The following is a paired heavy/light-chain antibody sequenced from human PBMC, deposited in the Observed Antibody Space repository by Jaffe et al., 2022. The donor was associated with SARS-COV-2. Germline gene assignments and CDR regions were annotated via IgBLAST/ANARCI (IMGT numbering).Light chain of an antibody. V-gene: IGKV3-15*01. CDR2: GAS. Sequence: EIVMTQSPATLSVSPGERATLSCRASQSVSNKLAWYQQKGGQAPRLLLYGASTRATGFPPRFGGSWSGTEFTLTISSLQSEDFAVYYCQQYNSWPPTFGQGTEVEIK. J-gene: IGKJ1*01. CDR3: QQYNSWPPT. CDR1: QSVSNK.
Heavy chain of an antibody. D-gene: IGHD3-22*01. Sequence: QVQLQQWGEGLLKASETLSLTCAVSGGSFRNYYWTWVRQPPGKGLEWIGEIKHSGSSNYNPSLKSRVTISVDTSKNQISLTLSSVTAADTAVYYCARHSGGYDTSAFPWRYFDPWGQGTLVTVSS. CDR2: IKHSGSS. CDR1: GGSFRNYY. CDR3: ARHSGGYDTSAFPWRYFDP. V-gene: IGHV4-34*01. J-gene: IGHJ5*02.